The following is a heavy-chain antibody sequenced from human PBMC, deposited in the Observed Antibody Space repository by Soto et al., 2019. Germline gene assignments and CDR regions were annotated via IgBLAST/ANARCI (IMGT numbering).Heavy chain of an antibody. D-gene: IGHD2-21*02. CDR3: ARLHDSEYYFDY. CDR2: IYPGDSDT. Sequence: AESLNISFKGSGYSFTSYWIGWVRQMPGKGLEWMGIIYPGDSDTRYSPSFQGQFTISADKSISTAYLQWSSLKASDTAMYYCARLHDSEYYFDYWGQGTLVTVYS. J-gene: IGHJ4*02. V-gene: IGHV5-51*01. CDR1: GYSFTSYW.